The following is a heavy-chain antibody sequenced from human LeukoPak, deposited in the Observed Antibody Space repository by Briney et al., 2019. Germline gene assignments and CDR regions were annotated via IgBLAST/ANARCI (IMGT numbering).Heavy chain of an antibody. CDR3: ARVSSSTDAFDI. V-gene: IGHV3-21*01. J-gene: IGHJ3*02. Sequence: GGSLRLSCAASGFTFSRYSMNWVRQAPGKGLEWVSSISSGSSFMYYADSVKGRFTISRDNTKNSLYLQMNSLRAEDTAVYYCARVSSSTDAFDIWGQGTMVTVSS. CDR2: ISSGSSFM. CDR1: GFTFSRYS. D-gene: IGHD6-6*01.